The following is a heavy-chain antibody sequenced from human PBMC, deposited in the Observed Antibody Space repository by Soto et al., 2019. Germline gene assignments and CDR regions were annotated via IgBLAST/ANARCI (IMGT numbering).Heavy chain of an antibody. J-gene: IGHJ5*02. V-gene: IGHV4-30-4*07. CDR3: ARTSYDSSGTAADP. Sequence: PSETLSLTCAVSGGSISSGGYSWSWIRQPPGKGLERIGYIYYSGSTYYNPSLKSRVPISVVTSKNQFSLKLSSVTAADTAVYYCARTSYDSSGTAADPWGQGTRVTVSS. CDR2: IYYSGST. CDR1: GGSISSGGYS. D-gene: IGHD3-22*01.